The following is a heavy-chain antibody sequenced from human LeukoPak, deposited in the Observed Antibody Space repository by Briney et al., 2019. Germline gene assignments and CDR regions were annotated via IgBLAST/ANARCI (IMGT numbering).Heavy chain of an antibody. V-gene: IGHV3-21*01. CDR3: ARGAPYYYDSSGYHFDY. D-gene: IGHD3-22*01. Sequence: GGSLRLSCAASGFTFSSYSMNWVRQAPGKGLEWVSCISSSSSYIYNADSVKGRFTISRDNAKNSLYLQMNSLRAEDTAVYYCARGAPYYYDSSGYHFDYWGQGTLVTVSS. CDR2: ISSSSSYI. J-gene: IGHJ4*02. CDR1: GFTFSSYS.